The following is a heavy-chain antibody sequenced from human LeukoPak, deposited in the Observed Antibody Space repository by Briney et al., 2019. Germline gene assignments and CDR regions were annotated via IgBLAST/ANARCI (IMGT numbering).Heavy chain of an antibody. Sequence: NPSETLSLTCTVSGGSISSGGYYWSWIRQHPGKGLEWIGYIYYSGSTHYNPSLKSRVTISVDTSKNQFSLKLSSVTAADTAVYYCARDPTPENLAFDIWGQGTMVTVSS. J-gene: IGHJ3*02. V-gene: IGHV4-31*03. CDR3: ARDPTPENLAFDI. CDR1: GGSISSGGYY. CDR2: IYYSGST.